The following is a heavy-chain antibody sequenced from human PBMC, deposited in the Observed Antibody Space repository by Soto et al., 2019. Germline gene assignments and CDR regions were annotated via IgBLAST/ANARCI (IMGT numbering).Heavy chain of an antibody. CDR3: AAVPYYYGNSTLEGRVVVGAPTVIDVPNPLQALP. CDR2: IVVGSGNT. J-gene: IGHJ5*02. Sequence: ASVKVSCKASGFTFPSSAVQWVRQARGQRLEWIARIVVGSGNTNYAQKFQERLTISRDMSTNTAYMELSSLRSEDTAVYYCAAVPYYYGNSTLEGRVVVGAPTVIDVPNPLQALPWG. D-gene: IGHD3-10*01. V-gene: IGHV1-58*01. CDR1: GFTFPSSA.